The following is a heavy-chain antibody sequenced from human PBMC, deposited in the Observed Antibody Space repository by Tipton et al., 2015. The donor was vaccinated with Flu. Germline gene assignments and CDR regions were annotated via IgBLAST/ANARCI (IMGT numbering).Heavy chain of an antibody. D-gene: IGHD3-16*01. CDR2: IYTSGST. J-gene: IGHJ2*01. Sequence: TLSLTCTVSGGSISSGSYYWSWIRQPAGKGLEWIGRIYTSGSTNYNPSLKSRVTISVDTSKNQFSLKLSSVTAADTAVYYCARGLGSPGNWYFDLWGRGTLVTVSS. CDR1: GGSISSGSYY. CDR3: ARGLGSPGNWYFDL. V-gene: IGHV4-61*02.